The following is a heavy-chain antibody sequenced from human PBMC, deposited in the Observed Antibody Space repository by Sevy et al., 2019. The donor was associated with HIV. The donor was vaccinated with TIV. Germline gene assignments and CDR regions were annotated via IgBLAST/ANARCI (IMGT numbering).Heavy chain of an antibody. CDR3: ARVTPYSGYELFDY. V-gene: IGHV4-61*01. D-gene: IGHD5-12*01. J-gene: IGHJ4*02. Sequence: SETLSITCTVSGGSVSSGSYYWSWIRQPPGKGLEWIGYIYYSGSTNYNPSLKCRVTISVDTSKNQFSLKLSSVTAADTAVYYCARVTPYSGYELFDYWGQGTLVTVSS. CDR1: GGSVSSGSYY. CDR2: IYYSGST.